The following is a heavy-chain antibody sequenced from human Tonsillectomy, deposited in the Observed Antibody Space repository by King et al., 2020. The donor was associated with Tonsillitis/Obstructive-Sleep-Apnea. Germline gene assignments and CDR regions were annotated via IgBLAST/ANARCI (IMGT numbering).Heavy chain of an antibody. V-gene: IGHV3-33*06. CDR3: AKDRGFTYGPSDAFDI. CDR1: GFSFSTSG. D-gene: IGHD5-18*01. CDR2: IWFDGSNK. Sequence: VQLVESGGGVVQSGRSLRLSCAASGFSFSTSGMPWVRQAPGKVLVWVAGIWFDGSNKYYRDSVKGRFTISRDNSKNTLYLQMNSLRAEDTAVYYCAKDRGFTYGPSDAFDIWGQGTMVTVSS. J-gene: IGHJ3*02.